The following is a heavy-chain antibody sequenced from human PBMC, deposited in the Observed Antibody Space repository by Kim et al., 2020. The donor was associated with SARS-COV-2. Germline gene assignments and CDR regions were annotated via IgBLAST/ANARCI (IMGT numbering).Heavy chain of an antibody. CDR2: ISAYNGKT. V-gene: IGHV1-18*01. CDR1: GYTFTSYG. J-gene: IGHJ5*02. Sequence: ASVKVSCKASGYTFTSYGISWVRQAPGQGLEWMGWISAYNGKTNYAKKRQGRVTMTTDTSTSTAYMELRSLRSDDTAVYYCSRVWVYYYEFWCGYSPMGWFDPCGQGPLLTVSS. D-gene: IGHD3-3*01. CDR3: SRVWVYYYEFWCGYSPMGWFDP.